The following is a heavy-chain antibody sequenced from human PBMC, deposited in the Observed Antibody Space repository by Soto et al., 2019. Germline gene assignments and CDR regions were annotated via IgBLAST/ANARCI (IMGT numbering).Heavy chain of an antibody. V-gene: IGHV3-48*02. CDR3: ARLPKGSTVTS. J-gene: IGHJ4*02. Sequence: LRLSCAASGFRLSDYSMNWVRQAPGKGLEWVSYITSSGDSIYYADSVKGRFTVSRDNAKNSLFLQMNGLRDEDTAVYYCARLPKGSTVTSWGQGTLVTVSS. D-gene: IGHD4-17*01. CDR2: ITSSGDSI. CDR1: GFRLSDYS.